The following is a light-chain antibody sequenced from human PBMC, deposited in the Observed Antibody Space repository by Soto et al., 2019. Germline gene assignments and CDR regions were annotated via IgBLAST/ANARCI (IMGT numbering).Light chain of an antibody. Sequence: EIVLTQSPATLSLSPGERATLSCRASQTVSSFIAWYQQTPGQAPRLLTYDVSRRATGIPARFSGSGSGTDFTLTISSLEPEDFAVYYCQQRSNWPPMYTFGQGTRLEIK. V-gene: IGKV3-11*01. CDR3: QQRSNWPPMYT. J-gene: IGKJ2*01. CDR2: DVS. CDR1: QTVSSF.